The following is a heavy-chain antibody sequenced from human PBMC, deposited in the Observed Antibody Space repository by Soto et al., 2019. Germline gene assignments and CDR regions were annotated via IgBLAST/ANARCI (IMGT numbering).Heavy chain of an antibody. Sequence: GGSLRLSCGAPGVTFKDYGMHWVRQAPGKGLEWVAVISYDGKQTYYADSVKGRFTISKDKSKRTLFLQMNSLRVDDTAVYYCARDGWGSNWYFDLWGRGTLVTVSS. J-gene: IGHJ2*01. CDR1: GVTFKDYG. V-gene: IGHV3-30*03. CDR2: ISYDGKQT. CDR3: ARDGWGSNWYFDL. D-gene: IGHD3-16*01.